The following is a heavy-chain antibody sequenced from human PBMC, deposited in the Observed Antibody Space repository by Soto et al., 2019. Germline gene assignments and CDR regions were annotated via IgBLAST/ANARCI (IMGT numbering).Heavy chain of an antibody. J-gene: IGHJ4*02. D-gene: IGHD3-10*01. CDR2: IYHSGST. CDR3: ARRWGEGRVDY. Sequence: QVQLQESGPGLVKPSGTLSLTSAVSGGSISSSNWWSWVRQPPGKGLQWIGEIYHSGSTNYIPSLKRRITLSLXKSRNQFSLKLSSVTAADTAVYYCARRWGEGRVDYWGQGTLVTVSS. CDR1: GGSISSSNW. V-gene: IGHV4-4*02.